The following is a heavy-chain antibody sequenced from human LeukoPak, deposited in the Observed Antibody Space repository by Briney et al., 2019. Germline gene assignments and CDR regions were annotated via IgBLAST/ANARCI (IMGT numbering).Heavy chain of an antibody. D-gene: IGHD3-22*01. CDR2: MNPNSGNT. Sequence: ASVKVSCKASGYTFTSYDINWVRQATGQGLEWMGWMNPNSGNTGYAQKFQGRVTMTRNTSISTAYMELSSLRSEDMAVYYCARDYYDSSGYYDYWGQGTLVTVSS. CDR3: ARDYYDSSGYYDY. CDR1: GYTFTSYD. V-gene: IGHV1-8*01. J-gene: IGHJ4*02.